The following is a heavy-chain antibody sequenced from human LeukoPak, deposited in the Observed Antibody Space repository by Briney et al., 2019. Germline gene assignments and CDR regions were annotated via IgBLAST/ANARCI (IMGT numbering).Heavy chain of an antibody. Sequence: RGSLRLSCAASGFTVSSNYMSWVRQAPGKGLEWVSVIYSGGSTYYADSVKGRFTISRDNSKNTLYLQMNSLRAEDTAVYYCATTVTSGTGDYWGQGTLVTVSS. CDR2: IYSGGST. J-gene: IGHJ4*02. D-gene: IGHD4-17*01. CDR3: ATTVTSGTGDY. CDR1: GFTVSSNY. V-gene: IGHV3-53*01.